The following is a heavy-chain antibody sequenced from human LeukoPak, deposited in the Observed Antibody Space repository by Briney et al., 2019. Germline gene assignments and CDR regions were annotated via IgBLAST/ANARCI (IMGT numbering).Heavy chain of an antibody. J-gene: IGHJ5*02. CDR3: ARKSGMVRVYWFDP. CDR1: GYTFTSYG. CDR2: ISAYNGNT. Sequence: GASVKVSCKASGYTFTSYGISWVRQAPGQGLEWMGWISAYNGNTNYAQKLQGRVTMATDTSTSTAYMELRSLRSDDTAVYYCARKSGMVRVYWFDPWGQGTLVTVSS. V-gene: IGHV1-18*01. D-gene: IGHD3-10*01.